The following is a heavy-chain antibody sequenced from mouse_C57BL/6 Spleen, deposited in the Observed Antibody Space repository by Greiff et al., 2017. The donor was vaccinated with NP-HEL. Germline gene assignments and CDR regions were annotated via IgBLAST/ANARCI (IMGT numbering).Heavy chain of an antibody. Sequence: DVHLVESEGGLVQPGSSMKLSCTASGFTFSDYYMAWVRQVPEKGLEWVANINYDGSSTYYLDSLKSRFIISRDNAKNILYLQMSSLKSEDTATYYCARDGGNQFYFDYWGQGTTLTVSS. V-gene: IGHV5-16*01. CDR3: ARDGGNQFYFDY. J-gene: IGHJ2*01. CDR1: GFTFSDYY. D-gene: IGHD2-1*01. CDR2: INYDGSST.